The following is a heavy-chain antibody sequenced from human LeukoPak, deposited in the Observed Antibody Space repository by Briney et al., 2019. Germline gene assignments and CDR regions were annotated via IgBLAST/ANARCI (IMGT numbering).Heavy chain of an antibody. V-gene: IGHV1-58*01. CDR3: ARGRFGDENKPWFGELSLELDV. Sequence: GASVKVSCKASGFTFTSSAVQWVRQARGQRLEWIGWIVVGSGNTNYAQKFQERVTITRDMSTSTAYMELSSLRSEDTAVYYCARGRFGDENKPWFGELSLELDVWGQGTTVTVSS. CDR2: IVVGSGNT. J-gene: IGHJ6*02. D-gene: IGHD3-10*01. CDR1: GFTFTSSA.